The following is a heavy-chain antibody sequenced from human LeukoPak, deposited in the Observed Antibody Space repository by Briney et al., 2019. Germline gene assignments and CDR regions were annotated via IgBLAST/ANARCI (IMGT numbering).Heavy chain of an antibody. CDR3: VRDYRVSAQNRSSGPPLSGY. V-gene: IGHV1-18*01. Sequence: ASVKVSCKASGYTFTSYGISWVRQAPGQGLEWMGWISAYNGNTNYAQKLQGRVTMTTDTSTSTAYMELRSLRSDDTAVYYCVRDYRVSAQNRSSGPPLSGYWGQETLVTGSS. D-gene: IGHD3-22*01. CDR1: GYTFTSYG. J-gene: IGHJ4*02. CDR2: ISAYNGNT.